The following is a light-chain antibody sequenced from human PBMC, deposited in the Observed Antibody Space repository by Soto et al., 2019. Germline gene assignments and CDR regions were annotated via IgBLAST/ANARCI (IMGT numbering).Light chain of an antibody. CDR2: EVT. CDR3: SSYTSSNTQV. V-gene: IGLV2-14*01. CDR1: SSDVGGYNY. J-gene: IGLJ1*01. Sequence: QPVLTQPASVSGSPGQSITISCTGTSSDVGGYNYVSWYQQHPGKAPKLMIYEVTNRPSGVSNRFSGSKSGNTASLTISGLQAEDEADYYCSSYTSSNTQVFGAGTKVTVL.